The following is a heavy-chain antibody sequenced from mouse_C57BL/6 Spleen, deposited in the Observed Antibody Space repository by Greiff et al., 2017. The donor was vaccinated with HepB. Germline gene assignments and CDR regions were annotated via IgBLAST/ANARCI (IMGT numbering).Heavy chain of an antibody. CDR3: ARRGTYNYSDY. D-gene: IGHD5-1*01. CDR2: INPSNGGT. Sequence: QVQLQQSGTELVRPGASVKLSCKASGYTFTGYCMHWVKQRPGQGLEWIGNINPSNGGTNYNAKFKNKATLTVDKSSSTAYMQLSSLTSEDSAVYYCARRGTYNYSDYWGQGTTLTVSA. CDR1: GYTFTGYC. V-gene: IGHV1-53*01. J-gene: IGHJ2*01.